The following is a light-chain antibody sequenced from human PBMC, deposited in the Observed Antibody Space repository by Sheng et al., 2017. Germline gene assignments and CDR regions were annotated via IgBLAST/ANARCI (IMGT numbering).Light chain of an antibody. CDR1: SSDVGGYNY. V-gene: IGLV2-8*01. CDR3: SSFAINNIVL. Sequence: QSALTQPPSASGSPGQSVTISCTGASSDVGGYNYVSWYQKHPGKAPKLIIHEVTKRPSGVPDRFSGSKSGNTASLTVSGLQAEDEADYYCSSFAINNIVLFGGGTKLTVL. CDR2: EVT. J-gene: IGLJ2*01.